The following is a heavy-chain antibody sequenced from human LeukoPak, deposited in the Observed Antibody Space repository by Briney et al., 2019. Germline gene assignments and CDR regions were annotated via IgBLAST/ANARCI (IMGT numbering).Heavy chain of an antibody. CDR3: AKDRFSSVAGGDY. D-gene: IGHD6-19*01. V-gene: IGHV3-23*01. Sequence: GGSLRLSCAASGFTFSSYAMSWVRQAPGKGLEWVSAISGDAGSTYYADSVKGRLTISRDNSKNTLYLQMNSLRAEDTAVYYCAKDRFSSVAGGDYWGQGTLVTVSS. J-gene: IGHJ4*02. CDR1: GFTFSSYA. CDR2: ISGDAGST.